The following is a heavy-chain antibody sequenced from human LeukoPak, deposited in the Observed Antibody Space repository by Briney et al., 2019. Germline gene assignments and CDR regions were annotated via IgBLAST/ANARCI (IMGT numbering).Heavy chain of an antibody. V-gene: IGHV4-39*01. D-gene: IGHD4/OR15-4a*01. CDR1: GVSIDSSSYY. J-gene: IGHJ4*02. CDR2: IYYSGST. Sequence: SETLSLTCTVSGVSIDSSSYYWGWIRQPPGKGLEWIVSIYYSGSTYYNPSLKSRVTISVDTSKNQFSLKLSTVTAADTAVYYCSSSDYVYYFEYWGQGTVVSVSS. CDR3: SSSDYVYYFEY.